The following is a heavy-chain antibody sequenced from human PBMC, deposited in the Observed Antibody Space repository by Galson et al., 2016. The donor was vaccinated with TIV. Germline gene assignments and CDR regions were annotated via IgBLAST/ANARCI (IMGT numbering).Heavy chain of an antibody. J-gene: IGHJ4*02. CDR2: INHDSGGT. D-gene: IGHD3-10*01. Sequence: SVKVSCKASGYTFINYYLHWVRQVPGRTLEWMGWINHDSGGTEFAQKFQGRVTMTRDTSISTAYLDLSRLRSDDTAVYYCARAILWFGDTHLGNGHWGQGTLVTVSS. V-gene: IGHV1-2*02. CDR3: ARAILWFGDTHLGNGH. CDR1: GYTFINYY.